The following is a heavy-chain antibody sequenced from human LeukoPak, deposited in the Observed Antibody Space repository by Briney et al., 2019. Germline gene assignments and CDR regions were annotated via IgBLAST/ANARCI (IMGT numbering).Heavy chain of an antibody. CDR1: GYTFTSYG. J-gene: IGHJ6*03. CDR2: ISAYNGNT. Sequence: ASVKVSCKASGYTFTSYGISWVRQAPGRGLEWMGWISAYNGNTNYAQKLQGRVTMTTDTSTSTAYMELRSLRSDDTAVYYCAREGYCSSTSCYTGAYYYYYYMDVWGKGTTVTVSS. D-gene: IGHD2-2*02. V-gene: IGHV1-18*01. CDR3: AREGYCSSTSCYTGAYYYYYYMDV.